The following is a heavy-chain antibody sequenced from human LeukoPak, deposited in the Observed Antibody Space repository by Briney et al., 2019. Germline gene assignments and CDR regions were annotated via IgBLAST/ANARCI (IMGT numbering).Heavy chain of an antibody. Sequence: ASVKISCKASGGTFISYAIRWVRQAPGQGLEWMGGILPNFGTANYAQKFQGRVTITADESTSTAYMELSSLRSEDTAVYYCARPELGYCSSTSCYEVWFDPWGQGTLVTVSS. J-gene: IGHJ5*02. D-gene: IGHD2-2*01. CDR3: ARPELGYCSSTSCYEVWFDP. V-gene: IGHV1-69*13. CDR2: ILPNFGTA. CDR1: GGTFISYA.